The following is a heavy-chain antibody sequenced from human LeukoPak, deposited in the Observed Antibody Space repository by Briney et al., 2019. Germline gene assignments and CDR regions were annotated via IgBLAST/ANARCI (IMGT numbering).Heavy chain of an antibody. CDR3: AREDNGTVATRGWFDP. CDR2: INPNSGGT. V-gene: IGHV1-2*02. Sequence: ASVKVSCKASGYTFTGYYMHWVRQAPGQGLEWMGWINPNSGGTNYAQKFQGRVTMTRDTSISTAYMELSRLRSDDTAVCYCAREDNGTVATRGWFDPWGQGTLVTVSS. D-gene: IGHD4-11*01. CDR1: GYTFTGYY. J-gene: IGHJ5*02.